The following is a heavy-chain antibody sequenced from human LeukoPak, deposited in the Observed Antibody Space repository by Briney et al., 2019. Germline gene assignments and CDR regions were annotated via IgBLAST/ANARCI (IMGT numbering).Heavy chain of an antibody. V-gene: IGHV4-39*02. J-gene: IGHJ1*01. D-gene: IGHD3-22*01. CDR1: SGSISSSSYY. CDR2: IYYSGST. CDR3: ARRRYYDSTGYLD. Sequence: SETLSLTCTISSGSISSSSYYWGWIRQPPGKGLEWIADIYYSGSTYYNPSLKSRVSISIDTSNNHFSLRLSSVTAADTVLYYCARRRYYDSTGYLDWGQGTLVTVSS.